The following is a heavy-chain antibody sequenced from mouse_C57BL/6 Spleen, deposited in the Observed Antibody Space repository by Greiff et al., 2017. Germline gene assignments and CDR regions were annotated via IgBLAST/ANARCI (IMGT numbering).Heavy chain of an antibody. CDR3: ARLGDYGSSYGYAMDY. Sequence: VQLQQSGAELARPGASVKLSCKASGYTFTSYGISWVKQRTGQGLEWIGEIYPRSGNTYYNEKFKGKATLTADKSSSTAYMELRSLTSEDSAVYFCARLGDYGSSYGYAMDYWGQGTSVTVSS. J-gene: IGHJ4*01. CDR2: IYPRSGNT. V-gene: IGHV1-81*01. D-gene: IGHD1-1*01. CDR1: GYTFTSYG.